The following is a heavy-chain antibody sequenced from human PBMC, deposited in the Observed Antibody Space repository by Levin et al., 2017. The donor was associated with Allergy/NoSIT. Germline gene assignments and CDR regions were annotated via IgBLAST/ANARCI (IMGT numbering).Heavy chain of an antibody. D-gene: IGHD2-2*01. J-gene: IGHJ4*02. V-gene: IGHV3-30-3*01. CDR2: ISYDGSNK. CDR1: GFTFSSYA. Sequence: GGSLRLSCAASGFTFSSYAMHWVRQAPGKGLEWVAVISYDGSNKYYADSVKGRFTISRDNSKNTLYLQMNSLRAEDTAVYYCASALIVVVPAANDYWGQGTLVTVSS. CDR3: ASALIVVVPAANDY.